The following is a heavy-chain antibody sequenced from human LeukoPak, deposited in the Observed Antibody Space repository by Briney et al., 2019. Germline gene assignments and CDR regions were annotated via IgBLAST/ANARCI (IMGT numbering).Heavy chain of an antibody. V-gene: IGHV1-2*02. Sequence: SVKLSCKASGYTFIDYLLHWMRQTPGQGLEWLGWINPDSGVTRYAQKFLGRVTLTRDTAAYMELSSLKSDDTAVYYCARAVSGTLGGAFDIWGQGTAVTVSS. CDR1: GYTFIDYL. CDR3: ARAVSGTLGGAFDI. CDR2: INPDSGVT. J-gene: IGHJ3*02. D-gene: IGHD1-7*01.